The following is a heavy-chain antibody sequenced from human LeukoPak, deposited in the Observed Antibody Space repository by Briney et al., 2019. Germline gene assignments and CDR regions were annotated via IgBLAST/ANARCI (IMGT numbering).Heavy chain of an antibody. CDR2: IYSGGNT. J-gene: IGHJ5*02. CDR1: GFTFSSYA. CDR3: ATEYSSAWYDWFDP. Sequence: GGSLRLSCAASGFTFSSYAMMWLCQAPGKGLEWVSVIYSGGNTYYADSVKGRFTISRDNYKNTLYLQMSSLRAEDTAVYYCATEYSSAWYDWFDPWGQGTLVTVSS. V-gene: IGHV3-66*01. D-gene: IGHD6-19*01.